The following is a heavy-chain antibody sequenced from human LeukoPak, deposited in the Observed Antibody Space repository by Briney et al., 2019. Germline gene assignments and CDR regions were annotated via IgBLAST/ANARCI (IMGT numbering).Heavy chain of an antibody. CDR1: GGSISSSSYY. Sequence: PSETPSLTCTVSGGSISSSSYYWGWIRQPPGKGLEWIGSIYYSGSTYYNPSLKSRVTISVDTSKNQFSLKLSSVTAADTAVYYCARLGDIRNFDYWGQGTLVTVSS. CDR3: ARLGDIRNFDY. J-gene: IGHJ4*02. V-gene: IGHV4-39*01. D-gene: IGHD5-12*01. CDR2: IYYSGST.